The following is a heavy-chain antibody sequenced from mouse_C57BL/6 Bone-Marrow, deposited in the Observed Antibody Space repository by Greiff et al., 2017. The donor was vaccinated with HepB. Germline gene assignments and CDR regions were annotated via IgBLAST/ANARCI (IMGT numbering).Heavy chain of an antibody. CDR3: ARGAY. V-gene: IGHV1-80*01. CDR2: IYPGDGDT. Sequence: QVHVKQSGAELVKPGASVKISCKASGYAFSSYWMNWVKQRPGKGLEWIGQIYPGDGDTNYNGKFKGKATLTADKSSSTSEDSAVYFCARGAYWGQGTLVTVSA. J-gene: IGHJ3*01. CDR1: GYAFSSYW.